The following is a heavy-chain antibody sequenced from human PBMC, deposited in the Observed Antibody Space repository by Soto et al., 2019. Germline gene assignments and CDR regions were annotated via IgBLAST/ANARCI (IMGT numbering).Heavy chain of an antibody. CDR2: IKQDGSDK. J-gene: IGHJ4*02. V-gene: IGHV3-7*03. Sequence: EVQLVESGGGLVQPGGSLRLSCAASGFTFSSYWMTWVRQAPGKGLECVANIKQDGSDKYYVDSVKGRFTISRDNAKNSLYLQMNSLRVGDTAVYYCARQTRAPESWGQGTLVTVSS. D-gene: IGHD3-10*01. CDR3: ARQTRAPES. CDR1: GFTFSSYW.